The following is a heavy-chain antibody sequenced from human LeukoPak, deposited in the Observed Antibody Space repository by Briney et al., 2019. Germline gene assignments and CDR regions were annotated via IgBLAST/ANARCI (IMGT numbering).Heavy chain of an antibody. J-gene: IGHJ4*02. Sequence: GGSLRLSCAASGFTFSSYAMSWVRQAPGKGLEWVSAISGSGGSTYYADSVKGRFTISRDNAKNSLYLQMNSLRAEDTAVYYCARVIAVAGFDYWGQGTLVTVSS. V-gene: IGHV3-23*01. D-gene: IGHD6-19*01. CDR1: GFTFSSYA. CDR2: ISGSGGST. CDR3: ARVIAVAGFDY.